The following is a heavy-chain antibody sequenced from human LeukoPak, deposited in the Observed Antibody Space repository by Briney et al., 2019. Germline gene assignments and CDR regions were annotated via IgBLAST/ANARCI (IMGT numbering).Heavy chain of an antibody. Sequence: PSETLSLTCTVPGGSISNSSYYWGWIRQPPGKGLEWIGSMYYSGSTYYNPSLKSRATISVDTSKNQFSLKLSSVTAADTAVYYCARHGRMGTTNPSYWGQGTLVTVSS. CDR3: ARHGRMGTTNPSY. CDR1: GGSISNSSYY. D-gene: IGHD2-15*01. J-gene: IGHJ4*02. V-gene: IGHV4-39*01. CDR2: MYYSGST.